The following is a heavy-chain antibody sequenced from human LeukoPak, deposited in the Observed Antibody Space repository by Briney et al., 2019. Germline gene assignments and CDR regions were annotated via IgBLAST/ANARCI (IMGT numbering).Heavy chain of an antibody. CDR3: ARDGYYDSSGYYLEYYYYYYGMDV. CDR2: ISSSSSYI. V-gene: IGHV3-21*01. CDR1: GFTFSSYS. Sequence: PGGSLRLSCAASGFTFSSYSMNWVRQAPGKGREWVSSISSSSSYIYYADSVKGRFTISRDNAKNSLYLQMNSLRAEDTAVYYCARDGYYDSSGYYLEYYYYYYGMDVWGQGTTVTVSS. J-gene: IGHJ6*02. D-gene: IGHD3-22*01.